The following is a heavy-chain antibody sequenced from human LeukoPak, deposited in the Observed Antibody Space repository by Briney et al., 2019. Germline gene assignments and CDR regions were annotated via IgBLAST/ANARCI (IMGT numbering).Heavy chain of an antibody. CDR1: GFIFSSYG. CDR2: ISGSGGRT. CDR3: ARKNGLDY. J-gene: IGHJ4*02. Sequence: GGTLRLSCAVSGFIFSSYGMSWVRQAPGKGLEWVSAISGSGGRTYYADSVKGRFTISRDNAKNSLYLQMNSLRAEDTAVYYCARKNGLDYWGQGTLVTVSS. V-gene: IGHV3-23*01.